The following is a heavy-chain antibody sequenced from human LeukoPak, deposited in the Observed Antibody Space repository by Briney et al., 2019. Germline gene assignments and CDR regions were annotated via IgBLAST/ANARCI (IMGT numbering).Heavy chain of an antibody. J-gene: IGHJ6*03. D-gene: IGHD4-11*01. CDR2: INPNSGGT. Sequence: ASVKVSCKASGYTFTSYGISWVRQAPGQGLEWMGWINPNSGGTNYAQKFQGRVTMTRDASISTAYMELSRLRSDDTAVYYCARAGPYSNYYYYMDVWGKGTTVTVSS. V-gene: IGHV1-2*02. CDR1: GYTFTSYG. CDR3: ARAGPYSNYYYYMDV.